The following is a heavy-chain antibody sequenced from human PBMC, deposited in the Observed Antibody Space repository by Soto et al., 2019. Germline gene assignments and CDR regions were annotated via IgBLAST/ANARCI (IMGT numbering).Heavy chain of an antibody. J-gene: IGHJ5*02. CDR3: ARVWGCSSTSCYGKINWFDP. V-gene: IGHV4-34*01. CDR2: INHSGST. D-gene: IGHD2-2*01. Sequence: QVQLQQWGAGLLKPSETLSLTCAVYGGSFSGYYWSWIRQPPGKGLEWMGEINHSGSTNYNPSLKGRVTITVDTSKNQFSLKLSSVTAADTAVYYCARVWGCSSTSCYGKINWFDPWGQGTLVTVSS. CDR1: GGSFSGYY.